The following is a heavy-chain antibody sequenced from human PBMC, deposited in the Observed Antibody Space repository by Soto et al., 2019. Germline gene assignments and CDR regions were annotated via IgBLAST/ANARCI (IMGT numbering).Heavy chain of an antibody. Sequence: GGSLRLSCAASGFTFDDYAMHWVRQAPGKGLEWVSGISWNSGSIGYADSVKGRFTISRDNAKNSLYLQMNSLRAEDTALYYCAKDIGVRAEGYGDLQEWYMDVWGKGTTVTVSS. CDR2: ISWNSGSI. J-gene: IGHJ6*03. CDR3: AKDIGVRAEGYGDLQEWYMDV. CDR1: GFTFDDYA. D-gene: IGHD4-17*01. V-gene: IGHV3-9*01.